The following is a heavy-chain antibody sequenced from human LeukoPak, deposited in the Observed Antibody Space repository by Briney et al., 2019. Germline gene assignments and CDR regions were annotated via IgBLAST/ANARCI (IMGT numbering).Heavy chain of an antibody. CDR2: IIPIFGTA. CDR3: ARMLSIVGATKDY. CDR1: GGTFGSYA. V-gene: IGHV1-69*13. D-gene: IGHD1-26*01. J-gene: IGHJ4*02. Sequence: SVKVSCKASGGTFGSYAISWVRQAPGQGLEWMGGIIPIFGTANYAQKFQGRVTITADESTSTAYMELSSLRSEDTAVYYCARMLSIVGATKDYWGQGTLVTVSS.